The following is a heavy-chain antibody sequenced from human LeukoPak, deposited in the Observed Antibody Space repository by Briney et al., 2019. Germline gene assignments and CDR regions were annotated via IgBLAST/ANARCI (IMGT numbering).Heavy chain of an antibody. CDR3: ARAPQGIAARRVPFDY. J-gene: IGHJ4*02. CDR2: ISSSSSYI. CDR1: GFTFSSYS. V-gene: IGHV3-21*01. D-gene: IGHD6-6*01. Sequence: GGSLRLSCAASGFTFSSYSMNWIRQAPGKGLEWVSSISSSSSYIYYADSVKGRFTISRDNAKNSLYLQMNSLRAEDTAVYYCARAPQGIAARRVPFDYWGQGTLVTVSS.